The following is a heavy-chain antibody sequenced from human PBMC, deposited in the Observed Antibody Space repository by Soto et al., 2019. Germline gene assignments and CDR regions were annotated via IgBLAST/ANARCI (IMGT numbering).Heavy chain of an antibody. Sequence: QVQLVESGGGLVKPGGSLRLSCAASGFTFSSYAMHWVRQAPGKGLEWVAVISYDGSNKYYADSVKGRFTISRDNSKNTLYLQMNSLRAEDTAVYYCARDQGLGGSPFYYGMDVWGQGTTVTVSS. D-gene: IGHD1-26*01. J-gene: IGHJ6*02. CDR2: ISYDGSNK. CDR1: GFTFSSYA. CDR3: ARDQGLGGSPFYYGMDV. V-gene: IGHV3-30-3*01.